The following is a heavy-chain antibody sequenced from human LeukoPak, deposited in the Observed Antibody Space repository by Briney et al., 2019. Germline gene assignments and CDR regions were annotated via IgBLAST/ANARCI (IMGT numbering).Heavy chain of an antibody. Sequence: PGGSLRLSCAASGFTFSSYSMNWVRQAPGKGLEWVSYISSSSSTIYYADSVKGRFTISRDNAKNSLYLQMNSLRAEDTAVYYCAKGTMARGFDYWGQGTLVTVSS. CDR3: AKGTMARGFDY. J-gene: IGHJ4*02. CDR2: ISSSSSTI. D-gene: IGHD3-10*01. V-gene: IGHV3-48*01. CDR1: GFTFSSYS.